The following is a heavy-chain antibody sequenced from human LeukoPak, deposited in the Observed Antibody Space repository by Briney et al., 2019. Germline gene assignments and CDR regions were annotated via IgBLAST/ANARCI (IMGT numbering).Heavy chain of an antibody. D-gene: IGHD3-16*01. CDR1: GGTFSSYA. Sequence: ASVKVSCKASGGTFSSYAISWVRQAPGQGLEWMGGIIPIFGTANYAQKFQGRVTITADKSTSTAYMELSRLRSDDTAVYYCARTGRYYDYVWGSYIHWGQGTLVTVSS. CDR2: IIPIFGTA. J-gene: IGHJ4*02. CDR3: ARTGRYYDYVWGSYIH. V-gene: IGHV1-69*06.